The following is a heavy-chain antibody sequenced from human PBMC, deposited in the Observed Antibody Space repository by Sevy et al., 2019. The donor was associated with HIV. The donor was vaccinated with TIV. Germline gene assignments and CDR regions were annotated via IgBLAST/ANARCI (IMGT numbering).Heavy chain of an antibody. CDR3: ARGQYCSSTSIYKGPCTFGFFYNLYYCGRDD. V-gene: IGHV3-33*01. J-gene: IGHJ6*01. D-gene: IGHD2-2*02. CDR2: IWYDGSNK. CDR1: GFTFSSYG. Sequence: GGSLRLSCAASGFTFSSYGMHWVRQAPGKGLEWVAVIWYDGSNKYYADSVKGRFTISRDNSKNTLYLQMNSLRAEDTMENYCARGQYCSSTSIYKGPCTFGFFYNLYYCGRDDWGEGTTIT.